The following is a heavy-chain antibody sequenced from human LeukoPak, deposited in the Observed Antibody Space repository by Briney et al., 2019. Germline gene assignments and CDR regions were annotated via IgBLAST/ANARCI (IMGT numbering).Heavy chain of an antibody. CDR2: IYYSGST. Sequence: SETLSLTCTVSGGSVSIGSYYWSWIRQPPGKGLAWIGYIYYSGSTNYNPSLKSRVTISVDTSKNQFSLKLSSVTAADTAVYYCAREGGRTAAGTVDYWGQGTLVTVSS. J-gene: IGHJ4*02. D-gene: IGHD6-13*01. V-gene: IGHV4-61*01. CDR3: AREGGRTAAGTVDY. CDR1: GGSVSIGSYY.